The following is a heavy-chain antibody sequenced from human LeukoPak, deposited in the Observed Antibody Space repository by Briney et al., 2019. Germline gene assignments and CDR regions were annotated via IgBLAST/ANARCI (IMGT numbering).Heavy chain of an antibody. Sequence: PGGSLRLSCAASGFTFSSYEMNWVRQAPGKGLEWVPYISSSDSTIYYAESIKGRFTISRDNAKNSLYLQMHSLRAEDTAIYYCASGDDFWSRYSFDYWGQGTLVTVSS. CDR3: ASGDDFWSRYSFDY. J-gene: IGHJ4*02. CDR2: ISSSDSTI. D-gene: IGHD3-3*01. CDR1: GFTFSSYE. V-gene: IGHV3-48*03.